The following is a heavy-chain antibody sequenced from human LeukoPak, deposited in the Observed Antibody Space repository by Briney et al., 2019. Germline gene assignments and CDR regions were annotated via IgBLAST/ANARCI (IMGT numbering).Heavy chain of an antibody. Sequence: ASAKVSCKASGYTFSSYAMNWVRQSPGQGLEWMGWINTNTGNPVYAQGFTGRFVFSLDTLVRTAYLQINSLKAEDTAVYYCARSFVVVPGAIDWFDPWGQGTLVTVSS. V-gene: IGHV7-4-1*02. CDR2: INTNTGNP. CDR3: ARSFVVVPGAIDWFDP. CDR1: GYTFSSYA. D-gene: IGHD2-2*02. J-gene: IGHJ5*02.